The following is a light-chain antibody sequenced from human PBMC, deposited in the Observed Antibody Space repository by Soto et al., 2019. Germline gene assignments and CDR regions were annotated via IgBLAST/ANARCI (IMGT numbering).Light chain of an antibody. CDR1: QGLMYESGFVY. CDR3: MQSREIPRT. J-gene: IGKJ4*01. V-gene: IGKV2-28*01. CDR2: LGS. Sequence: DIVLTHSPLYLPSTPGEPASISCRSSQGLMYESGFVYLDWYLQKSGQSQQLLVYLGSNRATGVPDRFSGSVSGRDFALKISRVEADDVGVYYCMQSREIPRTFGGGTTVEI.